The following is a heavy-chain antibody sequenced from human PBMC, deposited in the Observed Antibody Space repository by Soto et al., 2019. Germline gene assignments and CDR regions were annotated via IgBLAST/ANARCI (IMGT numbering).Heavy chain of an antibody. J-gene: IGHJ4*01. CDR1: GYIFTSYY. CDR2: INPFDGSR. CDR3: SRVDPGETSPFDH. V-gene: IGHV1-46*03. Sequence: ASVKVSCKASGYIFTSYYIHWVRQAPGQGLEWMGWINPFDGSRMFAQSFQGRVTMTRDTSTSTVYMEVSSLGSEDTAVYYCSRVDPGETSPFDHWGQ. D-gene: IGHD3-10*01.